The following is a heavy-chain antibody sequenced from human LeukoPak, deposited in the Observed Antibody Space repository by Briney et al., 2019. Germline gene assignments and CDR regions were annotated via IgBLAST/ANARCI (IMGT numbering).Heavy chain of an antibody. V-gene: IGHV1-18*01. CDR3: AVVRGGRFLEWSYFDY. CDR2: ISAYNGNT. D-gene: IGHD3-3*01. CDR1: GYTFTSYG. J-gene: IGHJ4*02. Sequence: GASVKVSCKASGYTFTSYGISWVRQAPGQGLEWMGWISAYNGNTNYAQKLQGRVTMTTDTSTSTAYMELRSLRSDDTAVYYCAVVRGGRFLEWSYFDYWGQGTLVTVSS.